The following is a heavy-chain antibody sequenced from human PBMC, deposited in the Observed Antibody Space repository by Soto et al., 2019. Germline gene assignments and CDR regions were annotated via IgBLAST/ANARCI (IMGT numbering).Heavy chain of an antibody. CDR1: GFTVSSNY. V-gene: IGHV3-53*02. CDR3: ASINGSGSYYYFDY. Sequence: EVQLVETGGGLIQPGGSLRLSCAASGFTVSSNYMSWVRQAPGKGLEWISVIYSGGSTYYADSVKGRFTISRDNSKNTLYLQMNSLRAEDTAVYYCASINGSGSYYYFDYWGQGTLVTVSS. CDR2: IYSGGST. D-gene: IGHD3-10*01. J-gene: IGHJ4*02.